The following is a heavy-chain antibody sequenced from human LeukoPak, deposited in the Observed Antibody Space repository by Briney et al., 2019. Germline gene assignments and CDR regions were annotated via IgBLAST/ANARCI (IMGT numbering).Heavy chain of an antibody. Sequence: PGGSLRLSCAASGFTFSNYAMSWVRQAPGKGLEWVSGISGGGRTYNSDSVTGRFTISRDNSKNTLYLQMNGLRAEDTAVYYCAKERRVSMVRNGMDVWGKGTTVTVSS. D-gene: IGHD3-10*01. V-gene: IGHV3-23*01. CDR2: ISGGGRT. J-gene: IGHJ6*04. CDR1: GFTFSNYA. CDR3: AKERRVSMVRNGMDV.